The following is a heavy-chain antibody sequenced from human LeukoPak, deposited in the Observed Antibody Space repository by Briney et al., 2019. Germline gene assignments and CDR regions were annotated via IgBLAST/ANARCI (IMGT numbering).Heavy chain of an antibody. CDR1: GFTFSGYS. Sequence: GGSLRLSCAASGFTFSGYSMNWVRQAPGKGLEWVSYISSSTSTIYYADSVKGRFTISRDNAKNSLYLQMNSLRDDDTAVYYCARDPGLDYWGQGTLVTVFS. CDR2: ISSSTSTI. J-gene: IGHJ4*02. V-gene: IGHV3-48*02. CDR3: ARDPGLDY.